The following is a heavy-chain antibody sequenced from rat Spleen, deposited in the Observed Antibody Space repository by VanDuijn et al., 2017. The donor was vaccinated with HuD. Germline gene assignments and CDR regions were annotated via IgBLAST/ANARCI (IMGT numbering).Heavy chain of an antibody. J-gene: IGHJ2*01. V-gene: IGHV5-20*01. Sequence: EVQLVESGGGLVQPGRSLKLSCAASGFTFSDYYMAWVRQAPTKGLEWVASISYDGGSTYYRDSVKGRFTISRDNADNTVYLQMNSLRSEDTATYYCAVSGYGYWGHGVMVTVSS. CDR1: GFTFSDYY. CDR3: AVSGYGY. CDR2: ISYDGGST. D-gene: IGHD4-3*01.